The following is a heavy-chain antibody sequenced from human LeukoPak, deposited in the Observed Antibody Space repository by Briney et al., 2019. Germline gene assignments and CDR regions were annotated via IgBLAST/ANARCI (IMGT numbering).Heavy chain of an antibody. CDR1: GFTFGDYA. CDR2: IRSKTYGGTT. J-gene: IGHJ4*02. CDR3: TRSEYTYYYDGSGYLIDY. Sequence: GGSLRLSCTASGFTFGDYALTWVRQAPGKGLEWLGFIRSKTYGGTTELAASVEGRFTISRDDSKSIAYLQMNSLETEDTAVYYCTRSEYTYYYDGSGYLIDYWGQGTLVTVSS. V-gene: IGHV3-49*04. D-gene: IGHD3-22*01.